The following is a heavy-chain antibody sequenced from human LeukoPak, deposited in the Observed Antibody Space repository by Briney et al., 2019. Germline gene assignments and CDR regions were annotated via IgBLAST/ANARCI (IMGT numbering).Heavy chain of an antibody. CDR1: GASIRTYY. CDR3: ARGGRGSGDYYYYYDMDV. V-gene: IGHV4-4*07. J-gene: IGHJ6*02. D-gene: IGHD2-15*01. CDR2: IYSSGST. Sequence: PSETLSLTCTVSGASIRTYYWNWIRQPAGKGLEWIGRIYSSGSTNYNPSLKSRVTMSVDTSKNQFSLQLSSVTAADTAVYYCARGGRGSGDYYYYYDMDVWGQGTTVTVSS.